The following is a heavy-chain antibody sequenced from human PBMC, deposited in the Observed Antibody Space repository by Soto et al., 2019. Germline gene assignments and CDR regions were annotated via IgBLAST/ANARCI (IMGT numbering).Heavy chain of an antibody. J-gene: IGHJ6*02. CDR1: GYTFTSYA. V-gene: IGHV1-3*01. CDR2: INAGNGNT. CDR3: ARVNYDSSGYSPSSLAFV. D-gene: IGHD3-22*01. Sequence: GASVKVSCKASGYTFTSYAMHWVRQAPGQRLEWMGWINAGNGNTKYSQKFQGRVTITRDTSASTAYMELSSLRSEDTAVYYCARVNYDSSGYSPSSLAFVWGQGTTVTVSS.